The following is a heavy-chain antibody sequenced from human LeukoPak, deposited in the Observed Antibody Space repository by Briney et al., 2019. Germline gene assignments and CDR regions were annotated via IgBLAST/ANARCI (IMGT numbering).Heavy chain of an antibody. CDR1: GFTVSSNY. V-gene: IGHV3-53*01. J-gene: IGHJ3*02. CDR2: IYSGGTT. Sequence: GGSLRLSCAASGFTVSSNYMSWVRQAPGKGLEWVSVIYSGGTTYYADSVKGRFTISRDNSKNTIYLQINSLRAEDTAVYYCAKLRNSGYDHDAFDIWGQGTMVTVSS. CDR3: AKLRNSGYDHDAFDI. D-gene: IGHD5-12*01.